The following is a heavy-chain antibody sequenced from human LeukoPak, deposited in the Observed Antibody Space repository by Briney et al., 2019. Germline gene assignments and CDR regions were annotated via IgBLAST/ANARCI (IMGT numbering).Heavy chain of an antibody. J-gene: IGHJ4*02. CDR1: GFTFSSYG. V-gene: IGHV3-33*01. Sequence: PGGSLRLSCAASGFTFSSYGMHWVRQAPGKGLEWVAVMWYDGSNKYYADSVKGRFTISRDNSKNTLYLQMNSLRAEDTAVYYCARAYTLAAGTLDYWGQGTLVTVSS. CDR3: ARAYTLAAGTLDY. D-gene: IGHD3-16*01. CDR2: MWYDGSNK.